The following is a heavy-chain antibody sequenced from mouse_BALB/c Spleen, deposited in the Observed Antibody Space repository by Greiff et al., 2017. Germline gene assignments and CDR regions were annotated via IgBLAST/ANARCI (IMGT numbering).Heavy chain of an antibody. CDR2: IYPYNGGT. D-gene: IGHD2-2*01. CDR1: GYTFTDYN. J-gene: IGHJ4*01. V-gene: IGHV1S29*02. CDR3: ARWLRRPFYYAMDY. Sequence: EVKLVESGPELVKPGASVKISCKASGYTFTDYNMHWVKQSHGKSLEWIGYIYPYNGGTGYNQKFKSKATLTVDNSSSTAYMELRSLTSEDSAVYYCARWLRRPFYYAMDYWGQGTSVTVSS.